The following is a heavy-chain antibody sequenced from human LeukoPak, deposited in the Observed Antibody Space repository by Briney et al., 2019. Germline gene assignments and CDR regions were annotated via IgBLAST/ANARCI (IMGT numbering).Heavy chain of an antibody. D-gene: IGHD5-12*01. J-gene: IGHJ6*03. V-gene: IGHV4-4*09. CDR1: GGSISSYY. Sequence: SETLSLTCTVSGGSISSYYWSWIRQPPGKGPEWIGYIYTSGSTNYNPSLKSRVTISVDTSKNQFSLKLSSVTAADTAVYYCARQRVVATTNTGRYYYYYYMDVWGKGTTVTVSS. CDR3: ARQRVVATTNTGRYYYYYYMDV. CDR2: IYTSGST.